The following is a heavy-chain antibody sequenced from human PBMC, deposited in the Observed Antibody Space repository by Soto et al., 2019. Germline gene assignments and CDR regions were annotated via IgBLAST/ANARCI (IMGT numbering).Heavy chain of an antibody. Sequence: EVQLVESGGGLVQPGRSLRLSCAASGFTFDDYAMHWVRQAPGKGLKWVSGISWNSGSIGYADSVKGRFTISRDNAKNSLYLQMNSLRAEDTALYYCAKAAFVDGSGYYPSWGQGTLVTVSS. CDR1: GFTFDDYA. J-gene: IGHJ4*02. CDR2: ISWNSGSI. D-gene: IGHD3-22*01. CDR3: AKAAFVDGSGYYPS. V-gene: IGHV3-9*01.